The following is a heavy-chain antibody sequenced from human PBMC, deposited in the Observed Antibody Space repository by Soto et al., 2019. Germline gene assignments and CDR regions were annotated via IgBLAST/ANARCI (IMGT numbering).Heavy chain of an antibody. Sequence: QITLKESGPTLVKPTQTLTLTCTFSGFSLSTSGVGVGWIRQPPGKALEWLALIYWDDDKRYSPSLKSRPTITKDTAKHQVVLTMAKMDPVDTATYYCALRGPVTTYWGQGTLVTVSS. V-gene: IGHV2-5*02. CDR1: GFSLSTSGVG. CDR3: ALRGPVTTY. J-gene: IGHJ4*02. CDR2: IYWDDDK. D-gene: IGHD4-17*01.